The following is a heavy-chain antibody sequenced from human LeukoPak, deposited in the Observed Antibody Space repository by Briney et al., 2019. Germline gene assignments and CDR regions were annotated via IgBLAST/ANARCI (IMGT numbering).Heavy chain of an antibody. Sequence: PGGSLRLSCAASGFTFSSYAMHWVRQAPGKGLEWVAVISYDGSNKYYADSVKGRFTISRYNSKNTLYLQMNSLRAEDTAVYYCARLEMASYYFDYWGQGTLVTVSS. D-gene: IGHD5-24*01. J-gene: IGHJ4*02. V-gene: IGHV3-30-3*01. CDR2: ISYDGSNK. CDR1: GFTFSSYA. CDR3: ARLEMASYYFDY.